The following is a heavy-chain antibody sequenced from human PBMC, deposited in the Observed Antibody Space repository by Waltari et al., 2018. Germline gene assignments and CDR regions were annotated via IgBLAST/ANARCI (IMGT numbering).Heavy chain of an antibody. Sequence: QVQLVQSGAEVKKPGASVKVSCKASGYTFTGYYMHWVRQAPGQGLEWMGWINPNRGGTNYAQKFQGRVTMTRDTSISTAYMELSRLRSDDTAVYYCARDEYTGYYYYGMDVWGQGTTVTVSS. CDR2: INPNRGGT. D-gene: IGHD2-2*02. J-gene: IGHJ6*02. CDR1: GYTFTGYY. V-gene: IGHV1-2*02. CDR3: ARDEYTGYYYYGMDV.